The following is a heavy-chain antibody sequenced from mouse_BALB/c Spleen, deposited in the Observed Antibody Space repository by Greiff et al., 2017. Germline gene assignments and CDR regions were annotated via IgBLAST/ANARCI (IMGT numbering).Heavy chain of an antibody. CDR1: GFSLTSYG. D-gene: IGHD2-3*01. V-gene: IGHV2-9*02. CDR3: AREKDCYPDY. CDR2: IWAGGST. J-gene: IGHJ2*01. Sequence: VKLQESGPGLVAPPQSLSITCTVSGFSLTSYGVHWVRQPPGKGLEWLGVIWAGGSTNYNSALMSRLSISKDNSKSKVFLKMHSLQTDATAMYYCAREKDCYPDYWGQGTTLTVSS.